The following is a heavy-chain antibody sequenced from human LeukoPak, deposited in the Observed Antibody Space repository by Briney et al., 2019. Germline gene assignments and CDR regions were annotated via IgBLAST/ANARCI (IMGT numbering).Heavy chain of an antibody. CDR3: ARVTWIQLWPDAFDI. Sequence: PPETLSLTCTVSGGSISSYYWSWIRQPPGKGLEWVGYIYYSGSTNYNPSLKSRVTISVDTSKNQFSLKLSSVTAADTAVYYCARVTWIQLWPDAFDIWGQGTMVTVSS. D-gene: IGHD5-18*01. J-gene: IGHJ3*02. V-gene: IGHV4-59*01. CDR2: IYYSGST. CDR1: GGSISSYY.